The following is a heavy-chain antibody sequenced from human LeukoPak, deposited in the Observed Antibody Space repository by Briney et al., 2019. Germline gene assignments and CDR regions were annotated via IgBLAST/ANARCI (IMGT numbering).Heavy chain of an antibody. Sequence: SETLSLTCTVSGVSISSYYWSWIRQPPGKGLEWLGYIYYSGSTNYNPSLKSRVTISVDTSKNQFSLKLTSMTAADTAVYYCARARVSQIPGNYYYYMDVWGKGTTVTVSS. CDR3: ARARVSQIPGNYYYYMDV. CDR1: GVSISSYY. V-gene: IGHV4-59*01. CDR2: IYYSGST. D-gene: IGHD2-8*01. J-gene: IGHJ6*03.